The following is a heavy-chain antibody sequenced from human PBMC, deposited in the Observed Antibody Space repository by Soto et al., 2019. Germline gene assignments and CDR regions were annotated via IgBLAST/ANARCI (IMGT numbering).Heavy chain of an antibody. D-gene: IGHD5-18*01. J-gene: IGHJ6*02. CDR2: ISYDGSNK. Sequence: QVQLVESGGGVVQPGRSLRLSCAASGFTFSSYAMHWVRQAPGKGLEWVAVISYDGSNKYYADSVKGRFTISRDNSKNTLYLQMNSLRAEDTAVYYCARDSGAMDRTYYYGMDVWGQGTTVTVSS. CDR3: ARDSGAMDRTYYYGMDV. V-gene: IGHV3-30-3*01. CDR1: GFTFSSYA.